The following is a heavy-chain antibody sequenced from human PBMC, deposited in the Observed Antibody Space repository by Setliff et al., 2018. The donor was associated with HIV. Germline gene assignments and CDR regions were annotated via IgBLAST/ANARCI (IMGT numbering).Heavy chain of an antibody. CDR3: ARGGDRMQIWSRFPFDI. CDR1: GYTFNNYA. CDR2: INTNTGSP. J-gene: IGHJ3*02. D-gene: IGHD3-10*01. V-gene: IGHV7-4-1*02. Sequence: ASVKVSCKASGYTFNNYALYWVRQAPGQGFEWMGWINTNTGSPTYAQGFTRRYVFSLDPSVRTAYLQITGLKAEDTAVYYCARGGDRMQIWSRFPFDIWGQGTMVTVSS.